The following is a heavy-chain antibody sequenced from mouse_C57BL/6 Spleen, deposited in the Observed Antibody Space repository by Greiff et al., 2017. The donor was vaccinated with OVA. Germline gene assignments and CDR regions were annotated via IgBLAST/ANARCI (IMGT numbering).Heavy chain of an antibody. CDR1: GFTFSSYA. CDR3: TRDGYGNYEAWFAY. D-gene: IGHD2-1*01. J-gene: IGHJ3*01. Sequence: EVKLVESGAGLVKPGGSLKLSCAASGFTFSSYAMSWVRQTPEKRLEWVAYISSGGDYIYYADTVKGRFTISRDNARNTLYLQMSSLKSEDTAMYYCTRDGYGNYEAWFAYWGQGTLVTVSA. V-gene: IGHV5-9-1*02. CDR2: ISSGGDYI.